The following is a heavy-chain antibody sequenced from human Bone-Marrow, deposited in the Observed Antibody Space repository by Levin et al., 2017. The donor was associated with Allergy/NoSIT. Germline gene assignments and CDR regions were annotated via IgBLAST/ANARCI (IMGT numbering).Heavy chain of an antibody. Sequence: GESLKISCAASGFTFSEAWMTWVRQAPGKGLEWVGRIKSRADGGTAEYAAPVTGRTLISRDDSRNTLYLQMNSLKTEDTAVYYCAYLYLDVWGKGTTVTVSS. CDR2: IKSRADGGTA. CDR1: GFTFSEAW. J-gene: IGHJ6*04. V-gene: IGHV3-15*01. CDR3: AYLYLDV. D-gene: IGHD3-10*01.